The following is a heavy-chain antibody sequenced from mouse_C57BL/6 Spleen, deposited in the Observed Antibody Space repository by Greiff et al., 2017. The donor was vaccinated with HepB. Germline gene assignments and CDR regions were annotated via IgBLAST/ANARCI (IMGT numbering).Heavy chain of an antibody. CDR1: GYAFSSYW. J-gene: IGHJ1*03. CDR3: ASPQFITTVDWYFDV. CDR2: IYPGDGDT. Sequence: VQLQQSGAELVKPGASVKISCKASGYAFSSYWMNWVKQRPGKGLEWIGQIYPGDGDTNYNGKFKGKATLTADKPSSTAYMQLSSLTSEDSAVYFCASPQFITTVDWYFDVWGTGTTVTVSS. V-gene: IGHV1-80*01. D-gene: IGHD1-1*01.